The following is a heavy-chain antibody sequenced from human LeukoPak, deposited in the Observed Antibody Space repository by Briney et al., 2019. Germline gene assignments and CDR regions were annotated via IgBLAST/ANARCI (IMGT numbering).Heavy chain of an antibody. CDR2: IYYSGRN. D-gene: IGHD2/OR15-2a*01. V-gene: IGHV4-59*01. CDR3: ARGATSLYYFDY. CDR1: GGSISTYY. J-gene: IGHJ4*02. Sequence: SETLSLTCTVSGGSISTYYWSWIRQPPGKGLEWIGYIYYSGRNNYNPSIKSRVTIPVDTSKNQFSLKLSSVTDEDTAVYYCARGATSLYYFDYRGQGTLVTVSS.